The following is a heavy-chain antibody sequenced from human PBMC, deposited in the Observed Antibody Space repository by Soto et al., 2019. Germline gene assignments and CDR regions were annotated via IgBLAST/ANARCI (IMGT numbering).Heavy chain of an antibody. CDR1: GFTFSSYS. V-gene: IGHV3-21*01. D-gene: IGHD6-13*01. CDR2: ISSSSSFI. J-gene: IGHJ4*02. Sequence: EVQLVESGGGLVKPGGSLRLSCAASGFTFSSYSMNWVRQAPGKGLEWVSSISSSSSFIYYADSVKGRFTISRDNAKNSLYLQMNSLTAEDTAVYYCARDSSSWDPFDYWGQGTLVTVSS. CDR3: ARDSSSWDPFDY.